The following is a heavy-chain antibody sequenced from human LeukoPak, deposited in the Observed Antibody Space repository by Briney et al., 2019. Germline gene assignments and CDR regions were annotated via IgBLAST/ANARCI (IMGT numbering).Heavy chain of an antibody. J-gene: IGHJ6*02. V-gene: IGHV3-30*18. D-gene: IGHD4-23*01. CDR2: ISYDGSNK. CDR1: GFTFSSYG. CDR3: AKVTHYGGNSGPRTYYYYYGMDV. Sequence: GRSLRLSCAASGFTFSSYGMHWVRQAPGKGLEWVAVISYDGSNKYYADSVKGRFTISRDNSKNTLYLQMNSLRGEDTAEYYCAKVTHYGGNSGPRTYYYYYGMDVWGQGTTVTVSS.